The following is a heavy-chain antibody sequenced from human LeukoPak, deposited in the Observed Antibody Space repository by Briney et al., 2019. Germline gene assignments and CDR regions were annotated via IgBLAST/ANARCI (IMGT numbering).Heavy chain of an antibody. CDR3: ARDSPPLLSRGSSGLGYFDL. D-gene: IGHD6-6*01. V-gene: IGHV1-69*05. Sequence: GASVKVSCKASGGTFSSYAISWVRQAPGQGLEWMGRAIPIFGTANYAQKFQGRVTITTDESTSTAYMELSSLRSEDTAVYYCARDSPPLLSRGSSGLGYFDLWGRGTLVTVSS. J-gene: IGHJ2*01. CDR1: GGTFSSYA. CDR2: AIPIFGTA.